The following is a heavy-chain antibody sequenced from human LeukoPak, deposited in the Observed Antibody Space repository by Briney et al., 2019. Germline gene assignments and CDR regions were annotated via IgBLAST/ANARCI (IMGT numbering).Heavy chain of an antibody. V-gene: IGHV1-18*01. CDR3: ARDLPEDYDILTGYYLGGYAFDI. Sequence: ASVKVSCKASGYTFTSYGISWVRQAPGQGLEWMGWISAYNGNTNYAQKLQGRVTMTTDTSTRTDYMELRSLRSDDTAVYYCARDLPEDYDILTGYYLGGYAFDIWGQGTMVTVSS. CDR1: GYTFTSYG. J-gene: IGHJ3*02. CDR2: ISAYNGNT. D-gene: IGHD3-9*01.